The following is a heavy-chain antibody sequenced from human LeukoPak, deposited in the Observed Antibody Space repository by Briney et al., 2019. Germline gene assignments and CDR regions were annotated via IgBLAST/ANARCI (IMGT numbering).Heavy chain of an antibody. J-gene: IGHJ5*02. V-gene: IGHV1-69*13. CDR2: IIPIFGTA. Sequence: ASVNVSCKASGGTFSSYAISWVRQAPGQGLEWMGGIIPIFGTANYAQKFQGRVTITADESTSTAYMELSSLRSEDTAVYYCARGGGYCSSTSCYTSWFDPWGQGTLVTVSS. CDR1: GGTFSSYA. D-gene: IGHD2-2*02. CDR3: ARGGGYCSSTSCYTSWFDP.